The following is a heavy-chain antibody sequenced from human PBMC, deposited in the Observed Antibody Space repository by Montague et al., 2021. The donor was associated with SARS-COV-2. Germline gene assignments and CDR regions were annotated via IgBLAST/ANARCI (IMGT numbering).Heavy chain of an antibody. CDR1: GGSFSGYY. Sequence: SETRSLTRAVYGGSFSGYYWSWIRQPPGKGLEWIGEINQSGSTNYNPSLKSRVTLSVDTSKKQFSLKLSSLTAADTAVYYCARVAGGYYHDSSAYFDYWGQGSLVTVSS. D-gene: IGHD3-22*01. V-gene: IGHV4-34*01. CDR2: INQSGST. CDR3: ARVAGGYYHDSSAYFDY. J-gene: IGHJ4*02.